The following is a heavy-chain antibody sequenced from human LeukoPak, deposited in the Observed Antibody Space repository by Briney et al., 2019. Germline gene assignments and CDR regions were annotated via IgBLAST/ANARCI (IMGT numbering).Heavy chain of an antibody. V-gene: IGHV4-34*01. D-gene: IGHD1-1*01. Sequence: SETLSLTCAVYGGSFSGYYWSWIRQPPGKGLEWIGEINHSGSTNYNPSLKSRVTISVDTSKNQFSLKLSSVTAADTAVYYCARDLGGWNGDWGQGTLVTVSS. CDR1: GGSFSGYY. CDR3: ARDLGGWNGD. CDR2: INHSGST. J-gene: IGHJ4*02.